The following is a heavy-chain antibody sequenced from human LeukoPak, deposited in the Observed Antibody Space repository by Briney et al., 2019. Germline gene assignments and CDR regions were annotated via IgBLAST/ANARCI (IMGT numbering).Heavy chain of an antibody. D-gene: IGHD5-12*01. Sequence: SGKVSCKASGATFSTYALSWVRQAAGQRLEWMGRIIPICGTANYAQKFQGRVTITADKSTSTAYMELSSLRSEDTAVYYCARDQGYSGYETDYWGQGTLDTVSS. V-gene: IGHV1-69*06. J-gene: IGHJ4*02. CDR2: IIPICGTA. CDR3: ARDQGYSGYETDY. CDR1: GATFSTYA.